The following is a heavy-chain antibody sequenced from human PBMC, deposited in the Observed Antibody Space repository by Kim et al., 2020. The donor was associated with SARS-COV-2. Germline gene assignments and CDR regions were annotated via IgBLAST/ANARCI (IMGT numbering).Heavy chain of an antibody. CDR1: GGSISSGGYY. CDR3: ARERGTVTMEYFDY. Sequence: SETLSLTCTVSGGSISSGGYYWSWIRQHPGKGLEWIGYIYYSGSTYYNPSLKSRVTISVDTSKNQFSLKLSSVTAADTAVYYCARERGTVTMEYFDYWGQGTLVTVSS. J-gene: IGHJ4*02. CDR2: IYYSGST. D-gene: IGHD4-17*01. V-gene: IGHV4-31*03.